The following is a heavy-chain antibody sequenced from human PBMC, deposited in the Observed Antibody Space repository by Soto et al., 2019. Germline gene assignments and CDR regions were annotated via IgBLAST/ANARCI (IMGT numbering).Heavy chain of an antibody. V-gene: IGHV1-2*04. J-gene: IGHJ3*02. CDR3: ARGGIVVVPAASRATFDAFDI. CDR2: INPNSGGT. CDR1: GYTFTGYY. D-gene: IGHD2-2*01. Sequence: ASVKVSCKASGYTFTGYYMHWVRQAPGQGLEWMGWINPNSGGTNYAQKFQGWVTMTRDTSISTAYMELSRLRSDDTAVYYCARGGIVVVPAASRATFDAFDIWGQGTMVTVSS.